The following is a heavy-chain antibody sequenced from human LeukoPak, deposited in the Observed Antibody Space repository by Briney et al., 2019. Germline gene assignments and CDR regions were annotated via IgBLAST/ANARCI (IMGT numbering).Heavy chain of an antibody. CDR1: GFTFSRHY. D-gene: IGHD1-26*01. CDR2: TKQDGSDK. V-gene: IGHV3-7*01. J-gene: IGHJ3*01. Sequence: GGSLRLSCAASGFTFSRHYMSWVRQAPGKGLEWVANTKQDGSDKYYVESVKGRFAISRDNAKSSLYLQMNSLRAEDTALYYCARESLLGRTDDASDVWGQGTMVTVSS. CDR3: ARESLLGRTDDASDV.